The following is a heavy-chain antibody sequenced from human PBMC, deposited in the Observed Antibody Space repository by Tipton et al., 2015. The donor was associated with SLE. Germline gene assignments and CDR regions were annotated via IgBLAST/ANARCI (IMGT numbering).Heavy chain of an antibody. CDR2: IYHSGST. J-gene: IGHJ4*02. V-gene: IGHV4-30-2*01. CDR3: ARGYSGYDLKV. CDR1: GGSINSNSHS. Sequence: GLVKPSETLSLTCTVSGGSINSNSHSWGWIRQPPGKGLDWVGYIYHSGSTYYNPSLKSRVTMSEDRSKNQFSLNLTSVTAADTAVYYCARGYSGYDLKVWGQGTLVTVSS. D-gene: IGHD5-12*01.